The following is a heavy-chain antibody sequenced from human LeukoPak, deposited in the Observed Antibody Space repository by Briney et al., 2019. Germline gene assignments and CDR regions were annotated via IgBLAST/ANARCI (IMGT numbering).Heavy chain of an antibody. CDR2: ISGSGGSA. Sequence: PGGSLRLSCAASRFTFSSYAITWVRQAPGKGLEWVSVISGSGGSAYYADSVKGRFTISRDNSKNTLYLQMNSLRADDTAVYYCAKDRICTNNVCYFDYWGQGTLVTVSS. CDR1: RFTFSSYA. V-gene: IGHV3-23*01. CDR3: AKDRICTNNVCYFDY. J-gene: IGHJ4*02. D-gene: IGHD2-8*01.